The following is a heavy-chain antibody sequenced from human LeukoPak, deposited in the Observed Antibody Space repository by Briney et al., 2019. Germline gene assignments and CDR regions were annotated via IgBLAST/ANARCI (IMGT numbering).Heavy chain of an antibody. J-gene: IGHJ4*02. D-gene: IGHD1-26*01. CDR3: ARSHFPYSGVDY. V-gene: IGHV3-30-3*01. Sequence: GGSLRLSCAASGFTFSSYAMHWVRQAPGKGLEWVAVISYDGSNKYYADSVKGRFTISRDNSKNTLYLQMNSLRAEDTAVYYCARSHFPYSGVDYWGQGTLVTVSS. CDR1: GFTFSSYA. CDR2: ISYDGSNK.